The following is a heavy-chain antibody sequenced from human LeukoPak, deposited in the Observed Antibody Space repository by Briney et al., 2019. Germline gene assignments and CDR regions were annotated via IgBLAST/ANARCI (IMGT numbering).Heavy chain of an antibody. CDR1: GFTFSNYA. V-gene: IGHV3-23*01. CDR2: ISGSGGTT. J-gene: IGHJ4*02. D-gene: IGHD2-2*01. CDR3: AKDYTVCSKPSCYEETYFFDY. Sequence: TGGSLRLSCAASGFTFSNYAMSWVRQAPGKGLEWVSSISGSGGTTYYADSVKARFTISRDNSKNTLYLQINRLRADDTAVYYCAKDYTVCSKPSCYEETYFFDYWGQGILVTVSS.